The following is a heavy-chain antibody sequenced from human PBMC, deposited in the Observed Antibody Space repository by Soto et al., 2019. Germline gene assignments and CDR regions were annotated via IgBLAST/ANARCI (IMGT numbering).Heavy chain of an antibody. CDR1: GGSISTGGYY. CDR3: ARSSSSSSHILFQYCFHY. V-gene: IGHV4-31*01. D-gene: IGHD6-6*01. CDR2: TYYSGST. J-gene: IGHJ4*02. Sequence: QVQLQEAGQGLVKPSQTLSLTCTVSGGSISTGGYYWSWIGRHPRKGREGIEFTYYSGSTYYSPSLTSLVTTSVDTSKNQFSRKLSSVTAANTAVYYWARSSSSSSHILFQYCFHYWGQGTLVTVSS.